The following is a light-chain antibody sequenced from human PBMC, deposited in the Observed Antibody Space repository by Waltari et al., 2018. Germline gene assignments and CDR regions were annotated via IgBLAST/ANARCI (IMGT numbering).Light chain of an antibody. CDR1: NSNLGSNY. CDR3: ASWDDSHYV. Sequence: QSVLTQPPSASGTPGQRVSISCSGSNSNLGSNYLYWYQQRPGMAPKLLIYRNKQRPSGGPDRFSGSKYGTSASLAISGLRSEDEAVYYCASWDDSHYVFGPGTKVTVL. CDR2: RNK. J-gene: IGLJ1*01. V-gene: IGLV1-47*01.